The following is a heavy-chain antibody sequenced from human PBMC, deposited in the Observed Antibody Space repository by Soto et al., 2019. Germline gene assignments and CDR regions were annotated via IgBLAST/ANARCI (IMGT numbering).Heavy chain of an antibody. CDR2: VKGDGSDT. D-gene: IGHD6-13*01. V-gene: IGHV3-7*01. CDR3: ATSAAAPGNY. Sequence: LRLSCAASGFTFSSYWMSWVRQAPGKGLEWVANVKGDGSDTYYVDSVKGRFTISRDNAKNSLYLQMNSLRAEDTAVYYCATSAAAPGNYWGQGTLVTVSS. CDR1: GFTFSSYW. J-gene: IGHJ4*02.